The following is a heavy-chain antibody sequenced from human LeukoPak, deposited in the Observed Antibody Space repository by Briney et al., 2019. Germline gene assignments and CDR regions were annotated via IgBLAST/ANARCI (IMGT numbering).Heavy chain of an antibody. CDR3: ARLPPRAYYYYYFMDV. V-gene: IGHV1-18*01. Sequence: ASVKVSCKASGYTFTSYDVNWVRQATGQGLEWMGWMSPDSGNTNYAQKFQGRVAMTTDTSTSTAYMELRSLSSDDTAVYYCARLPPRAYYYYYFMDVWGKGTTVTVSS. CDR2: MSPDSGNT. J-gene: IGHJ6*03. CDR1: GYTFTSYD.